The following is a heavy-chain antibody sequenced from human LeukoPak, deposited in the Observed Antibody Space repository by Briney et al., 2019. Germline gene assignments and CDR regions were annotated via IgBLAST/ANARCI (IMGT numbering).Heavy chain of an antibody. Sequence: ASVKVSCKASGYTFTSYYMHWVRQAPGQGLEWMGIINPSGGSTSYAQKFQGRDTMTRDMSTSTVYMELSSLRSEDTAVYYCAREVDNTMIVVPISGNWFDPWGQGTLVTVSS. V-gene: IGHV1-46*01. D-gene: IGHD3-22*01. CDR2: INPSGGST. CDR1: GYTFTSYY. J-gene: IGHJ5*02. CDR3: AREVDNTMIVVPISGNWFDP.